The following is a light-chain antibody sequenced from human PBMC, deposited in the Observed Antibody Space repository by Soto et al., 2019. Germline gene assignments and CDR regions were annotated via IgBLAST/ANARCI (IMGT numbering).Light chain of an antibody. V-gene: IGKV2-28*01. CDR1: QSLLHSNGYNY. CDR3: MQALQTPT. J-gene: IGKJ1*01. CDR2: LGS. Sequence: DIVMTQSPLSLPVTPGEPASISCRSSQSLLHSNGYNYLDWYLQKPGQSPQLLIYLGSNRASGVPDRFSGSGSGTDFTLKISRVEAEDVRVYYCMQALQTPTFGQGTQVEIK.